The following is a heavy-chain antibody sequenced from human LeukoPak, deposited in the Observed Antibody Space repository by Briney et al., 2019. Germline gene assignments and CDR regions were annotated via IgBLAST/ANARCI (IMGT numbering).Heavy chain of an antibody. CDR2: INPNSGDT. CDR3: ARDYGDYPYNWFDP. Sequence: ASVKVSCKASGYTFTAYYMHWVGQAPGQGLEWMGWINPNSGDTNYAQKFQGRVTMTRDTSITTAYMELSRLRSDDTAVYYCARDYGDYPYNWFDPWGQGTLVTVSS. J-gene: IGHJ5*02. V-gene: IGHV1-2*02. D-gene: IGHD4-17*01. CDR1: GYTFTAYY.